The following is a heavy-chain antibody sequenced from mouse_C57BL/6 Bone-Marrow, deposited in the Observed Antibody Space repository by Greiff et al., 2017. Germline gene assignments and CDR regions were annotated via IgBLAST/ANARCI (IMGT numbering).Heavy chain of an antibody. Sequence: VQLQQSGAELAKPGASVKLSCKASGYTFTSYWMHWVKQRPGQGLEWIGYINPSSGYPKYNQKFKDKATLTADKSSSTAYMQLSSLTYEDSAVYYCARNPPPFFYGSSYEWFAYWRQGTLVTVAA. CDR2: INPSSGYP. J-gene: IGHJ3*01. V-gene: IGHV1-7*01. CDR3: ARNPPPFFYGSSYEWFAY. CDR1: GYTFTSYW. D-gene: IGHD1-1*01.